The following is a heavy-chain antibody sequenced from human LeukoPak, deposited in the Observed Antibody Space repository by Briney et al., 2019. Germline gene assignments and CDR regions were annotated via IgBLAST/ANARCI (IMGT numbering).Heavy chain of an antibody. D-gene: IGHD6-6*01. V-gene: IGHV4-39*01. CDR2: IYYSGST. CDR1: GGSISSYTYY. Sequence: PSETLSLTCTVSGGSISSYTYYWGWFRQPPGKELEWIGSIYYSGSTYYNPSLKSRVTISVDTSKNQFSLKLSSVTAADTAVYYCARLYSSSPANHWGQGTLVTVSS. CDR3: ARLYSSSPANH. J-gene: IGHJ5*02.